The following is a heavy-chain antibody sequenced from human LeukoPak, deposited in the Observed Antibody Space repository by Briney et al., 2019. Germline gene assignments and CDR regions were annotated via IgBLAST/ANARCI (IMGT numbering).Heavy chain of an antibody. V-gene: IGHV3-23*01. D-gene: IGHD3-22*01. CDR2: ISGSGGST. Sequence: PGGSLRLSCAASGFTFSSYATSWVRQAPGKGLEWVSAISGSGGSTYYADSVKGRFTISRDNSKNTLYLQMNSLRAEDTAVYYCAKDDYYDSSGPIDYWGQGTLVTVSS. CDR3: AKDDYYDSSGPIDY. J-gene: IGHJ4*02. CDR1: GFTFSSYA.